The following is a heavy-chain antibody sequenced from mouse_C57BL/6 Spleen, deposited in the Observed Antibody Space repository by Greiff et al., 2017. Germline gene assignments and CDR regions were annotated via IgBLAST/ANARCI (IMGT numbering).Heavy chain of an antibody. J-gene: IGHJ1*03. CDR1: GFTFSSYT. CDR2: ISGGGGNT. Sequence: EVMLVESGGGLVKPGGSLKLSCAASGFTFSSYTMSWVRQTPEKRLEWVATISGGGGNTYYPDSVKGRFTISRDNAKNTLYLQMSSLRSEDTALYYCARLHYYGSSYGYCDVWGTGTTVTVSS. CDR3: ARLHYYGSSYGYCDV. D-gene: IGHD1-1*01. V-gene: IGHV5-9*01.